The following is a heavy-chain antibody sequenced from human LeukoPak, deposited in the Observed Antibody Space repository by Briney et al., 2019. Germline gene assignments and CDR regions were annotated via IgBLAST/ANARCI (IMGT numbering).Heavy chain of an antibody. Sequence: SETLSLTCTVSGGSISSYYWSWIRQPPGKGLEWIGSIYYSGSTYYNPSLKSRVTMSGDTSKNQFSLKLSSVTAADTAVYYCARDTYYYGSGSQTPHFDYWGQGTLVTVSS. CDR3: ARDTYYYGSGSQTPHFDY. V-gene: IGHV4-39*07. CDR1: GGSISSYY. CDR2: IYYSGST. J-gene: IGHJ4*02. D-gene: IGHD3-10*01.